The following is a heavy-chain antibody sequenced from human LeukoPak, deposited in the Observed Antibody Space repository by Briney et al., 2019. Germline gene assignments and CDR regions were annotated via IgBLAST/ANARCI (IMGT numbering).Heavy chain of an antibody. CDR2: IYHTGST. V-gene: IGHV4-59*02. CDR1: GGSVSDYY. CDR3: ARFPGGAEYRHYYYMDV. D-gene: IGHD1-14*01. J-gene: IGHJ6*03. Sequence: SETLSLTCTISGGSVSDYYWSWIRQSPGKGLEWIGYIYHTGSTSYSPSLKSRVTISADTSQNQFSLKLSSVTAADTAVYYCARFPGGAEYRHYYYMDVWGKGTTVTVSS.